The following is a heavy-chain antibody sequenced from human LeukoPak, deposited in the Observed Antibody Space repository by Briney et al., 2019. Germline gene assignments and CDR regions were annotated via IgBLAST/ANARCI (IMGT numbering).Heavy chain of an antibody. J-gene: IGHJ3*02. CDR1: GGSFSGYY. D-gene: IGHD3-9*01. CDR3: ARGHVLRYFGWLLGDAFDI. Sequence: PSETLSLTCAVYGGSFSGYYWSWIRQPPGKGLEWIGEINHSGSTNYNPSLKSRVTISVGTSKNQFSLKLSSVTAADTAVYYCARGHVLRYFGWLLGDAFDIWGQGTMVTVSS. V-gene: IGHV4-34*01. CDR2: INHSGST.